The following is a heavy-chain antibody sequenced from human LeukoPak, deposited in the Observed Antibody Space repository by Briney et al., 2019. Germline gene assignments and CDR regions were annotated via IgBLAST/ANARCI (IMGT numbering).Heavy chain of an antibody. V-gene: IGHV3-48*03. Sequence: PGGSLRLSCAASGFSFSSYEMNWVRQALGKGLQWISYISRGGDEIYYADSVKGRFTVSRDNAKNSLYLQMNSLRAEDTAVYYCARDRPDRGYSYGRDFDYWGQGTLVTVSS. D-gene: IGHD5-18*01. J-gene: IGHJ4*02. CDR2: ISRGGDEI. CDR3: ARDRPDRGYSYGRDFDY. CDR1: GFSFSSYE.